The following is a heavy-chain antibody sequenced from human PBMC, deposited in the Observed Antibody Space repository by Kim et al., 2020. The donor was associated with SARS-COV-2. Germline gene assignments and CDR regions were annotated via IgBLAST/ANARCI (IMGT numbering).Heavy chain of an antibody. D-gene: IGHD1-26*01. V-gene: IGHV4-34*01. CDR1: GGSFSGYY. CDR3: ARGRVGATVDY. CDR2: INHSGST. Sequence: SETLSLTCAVYGGSFSGYYWSWIRQPPGKGLEWIGEINHSGSTNYNPSLKSRVTISVDTSKNQFSLKLSSVTAADTAVYYCARGRVGATVDYWGQGTLVTVSS. J-gene: IGHJ4*02.